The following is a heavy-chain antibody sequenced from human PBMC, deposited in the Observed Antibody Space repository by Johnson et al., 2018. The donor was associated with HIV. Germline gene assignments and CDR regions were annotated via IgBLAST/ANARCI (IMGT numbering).Heavy chain of an antibody. V-gene: IGHV3-7*01. CDR1: GFTFKNYW. D-gene: IGHD2-21*01. J-gene: IGHJ3*01. CDR3: ASGHMWSAF. Sequence: VLLVESGGGLVQPGESLRLSCVVSGFTFKNYWMTWVRQAPGKGLEWVAYIRQDGGAKEYLDSVKGRFTISRDNAKNSLYLQMSSLRVEDTAVYYCASGHMWSAFWGQGTMVTVSS. CDR2: IRQDGGAK.